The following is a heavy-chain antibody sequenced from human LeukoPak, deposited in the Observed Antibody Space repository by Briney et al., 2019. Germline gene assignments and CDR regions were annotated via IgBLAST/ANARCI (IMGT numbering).Heavy chain of an antibody. CDR3: ARDKVSVIPALDY. Sequence: PGGSLRLSCAASGFSFSSFGMHWVRQAPGGGLEWVTIVGYDESIKYYADSVKDRFTISRDNSKNTVHLQMNSLRAEDTAVYYCARDKVSVIPALDYWGQGTLVIVSS. CDR1: GFSFSSFG. V-gene: IGHV3-33*01. J-gene: IGHJ4*02. D-gene: IGHD2/OR15-2a*01. CDR2: VGYDESIK.